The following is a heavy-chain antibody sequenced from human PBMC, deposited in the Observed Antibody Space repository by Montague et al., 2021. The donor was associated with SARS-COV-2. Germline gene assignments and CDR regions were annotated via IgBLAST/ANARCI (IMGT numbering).Heavy chain of an antibody. CDR1: GFTFSSYW. Sequence: SLRLSCAASGFTFSSYWMSWVRQAPGKGLEWVANIKQDGSEKYYVDSVKGRFTISRDNAKNSLFLQMNSLRAEDTAVYYCARDSYGSGGTYYSYGMDVWGQGTTVTVSS. J-gene: IGHJ6*02. CDR3: ARDSYGSGGTYYSYGMDV. CDR2: IKQDGSEK. D-gene: IGHD3-10*01. V-gene: IGHV3-7*01.